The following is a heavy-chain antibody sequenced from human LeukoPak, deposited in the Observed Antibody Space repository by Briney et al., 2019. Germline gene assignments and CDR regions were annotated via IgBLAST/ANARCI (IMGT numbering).Heavy chain of an antibody. Sequence: PSETLSLTCTVSGGSISGSIYYWSWIRQPAGKGLEWIGRIYTSGSTNYNPSLKSRVTMSVDTSKNQFSLNLSSVTAADTAVYYCARARGVNRRDAFDIWGQGTMVTVSS. CDR2: IYTSGST. D-gene: IGHD1-14*01. CDR3: ARARGVNRRDAFDI. CDR1: GGSISGSIYY. J-gene: IGHJ3*02. V-gene: IGHV4-61*02.